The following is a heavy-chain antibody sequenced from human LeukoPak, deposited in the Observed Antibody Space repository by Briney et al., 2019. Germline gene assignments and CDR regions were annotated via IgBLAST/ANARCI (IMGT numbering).Heavy chain of an antibody. CDR1: GFTLNSYA. J-gene: IGHJ6*03. D-gene: IGHD2-2*02. CDR3: ARFVVVPAAIPEDYYYYMDV. Sequence: GGSLRLSCTASGFTLNSYAMSWVRQAPGKGLEWVANIKQDGSEKYYVDSVKGRFTISRDNAKNSLYLQMNSLRAEDTAVYYCARFVVVPAAIPEDYYYYMDVWGKGTTVTVSS. CDR2: IKQDGSEK. V-gene: IGHV3-7*01.